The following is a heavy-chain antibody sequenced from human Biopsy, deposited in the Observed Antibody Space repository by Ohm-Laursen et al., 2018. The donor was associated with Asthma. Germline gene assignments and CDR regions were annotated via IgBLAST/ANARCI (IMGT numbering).Heavy chain of an antibody. D-gene: IGHD1-1*01. CDR3: VRDGTDDAFDI. Sequence: SLRRSCTASGFSFSNFAIHWVRQAPGKGLEWVGVISKDASTQDYADSVKGRFTMARDNSKNTLDLQMNSLREEDTAVYYCVRDGTDDAFDIWGQGTVVNVSS. J-gene: IGHJ3*02. V-gene: IGHV3-30*01. CDR2: ISKDASTQ. CDR1: GFSFSNFA.